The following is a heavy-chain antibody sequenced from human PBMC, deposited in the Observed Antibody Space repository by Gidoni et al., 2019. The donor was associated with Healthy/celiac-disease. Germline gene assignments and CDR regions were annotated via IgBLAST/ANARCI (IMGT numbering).Heavy chain of an antibody. J-gene: IGHJ4*02. D-gene: IGHD6-13*01. V-gene: IGHV3-21*01. Sequence: EWVSSISSSSSYIYYADSLKGRFTISRDNAKNSLYLQMNSLRAEDTAVYYCARTTPGIAAAGINFDYWGQGTLVTVSS. CDR3: ARTTPGIAAAGINFDY. CDR2: ISSSSSYI.